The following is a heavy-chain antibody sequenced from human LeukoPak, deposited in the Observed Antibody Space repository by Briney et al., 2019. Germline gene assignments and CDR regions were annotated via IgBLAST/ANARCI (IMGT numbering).Heavy chain of an antibody. CDR2: ISGSGGSK. D-gene: IGHD3-22*01. V-gene: IGHV3-23*01. Sequence: GGSLRLSCAASGFTFSSYAMSWVRQAPGKGLEWVSAISGSGGSKYYADSVKGRFTISRDNSKNTLYLQMNSLRAEDTAVYYCAKDLREYYYERSGVPGTFDYWGQGTLVTVSS. CDR3: AKDLREYYYERSGVPGTFDY. J-gene: IGHJ4*02. CDR1: GFTFSSYA.